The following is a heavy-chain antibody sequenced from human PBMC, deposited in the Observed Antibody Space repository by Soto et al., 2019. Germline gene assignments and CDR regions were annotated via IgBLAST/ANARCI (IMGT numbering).Heavy chain of an antibody. CDR2: ISAYNGNT. Sequence: AVKVSCKASGYTFTSSGISWVRQAPAQGLEWMGWISAYNGNTNYAQKLQGRVTMTTDTYTSTAYMELRSLRSDDTALYFCATARMYYFLWSAYSRAFDIWG. CDR3: ATARMYYFLWSAYSRAFDI. CDR1: GYTFTSSG. J-gene: IGHJ3*02. D-gene: IGHD3-3*01. V-gene: IGHV1-18*01.